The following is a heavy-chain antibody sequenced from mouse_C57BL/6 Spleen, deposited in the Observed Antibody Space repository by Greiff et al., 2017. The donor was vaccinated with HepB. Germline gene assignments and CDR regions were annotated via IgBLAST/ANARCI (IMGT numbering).Heavy chain of an antibody. CDR1: GYTFTTYP. D-gene: IGHD1-1*01. CDR2: FHPYNDDT. J-gene: IGHJ1*03. CDR3: ARGGSSYSYWYFDV. Sequence: VQLQESGAELVKPGASVKMSCKASGYTFTTYPIEWMKQNHGKSLEWIGNFHPYNDDTKYNEKFKGKATLTVEKSSSTVYLELSRLTSDDSAVYYCARGGSSYSYWYFDVWGTGTTVTVSS. V-gene: IGHV1-47*01.